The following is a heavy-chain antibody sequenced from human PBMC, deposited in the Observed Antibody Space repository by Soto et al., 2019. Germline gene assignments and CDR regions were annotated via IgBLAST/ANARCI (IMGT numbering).Heavy chain of an antibody. CDR3: ARGGYYDSSGARNYHYYGMDV. V-gene: IGHV1-3*01. CDR2: INGGNGNT. D-gene: IGHD3-22*01. J-gene: IGHJ6*02. CDR1: GNTVPNYA. Sequence: ASVKVSCKASGNTVPNYAIHWVRQAPGQRLEWMGWINGGNGNTYYSEHFQGRVTMTTDTSTRTAYMDIRGLRSDDTAIYYCARGGYYDSSGARNYHYYGMDVWGQGTTVTVSS.